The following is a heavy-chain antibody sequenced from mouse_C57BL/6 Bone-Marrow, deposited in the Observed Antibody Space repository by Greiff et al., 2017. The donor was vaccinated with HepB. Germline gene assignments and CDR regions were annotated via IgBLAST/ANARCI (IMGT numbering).Heavy chain of an antibody. CDR3: ARWVTTVVAEAMDY. CDR2: IDPSDSYT. Sequence: QVQLQQPGAELVRPGPSVKLSCKASGYTFTSYWMHWVKQRPGQGLEWIGVIDPSDSYTNYNQKFKGKATLTVDTSSSTAYMQLSSLTSEDSAVYYCARWVTTVVAEAMDYWGQGTSVTVSS. V-gene: IGHV1-59*01. CDR1: GYTFTSYW. D-gene: IGHD1-1*01. J-gene: IGHJ4*01.